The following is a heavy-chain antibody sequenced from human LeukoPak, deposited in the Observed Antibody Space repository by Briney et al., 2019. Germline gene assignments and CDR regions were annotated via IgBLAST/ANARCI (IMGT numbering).Heavy chain of an antibody. CDR3: AKGPYTNFFDS. CDR1: GYSISSGYY. J-gene: IGHJ4*01. D-gene: IGHD4-11*01. Sequence: SETLSLTCTVSGYSISSGYYWGWIRQPPGKGLEWIGSIYHSGSTYYNPSLENRVTLSLDTSKNQFSLKLRSVTAADTAVYYCAKGPYTNFFDSWGHGTLVTVSS. CDR2: IYHSGST. V-gene: IGHV4-38-2*02.